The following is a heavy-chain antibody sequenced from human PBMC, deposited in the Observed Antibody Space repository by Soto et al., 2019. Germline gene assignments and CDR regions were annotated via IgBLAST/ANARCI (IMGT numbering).Heavy chain of an antibody. Sequence: PSETLSLTCTVSGGSISSYYWSWIRQPPGKGLEWIGYIYYSGSTNYNPSLKSRVTISVDTSKNQFSLKLSSVTAADTAVYYCARDRGSGWLFFFNDSAYSEKYTLALVDS. J-gene: IGHJ5*01. CDR3: ARDRGSGWLFFFNDSAYSEKYTLALVDS. V-gene: IGHV4-59*01. CDR2: IYYSGST. D-gene: IGHD6-19*01. CDR1: GGSISSYY.